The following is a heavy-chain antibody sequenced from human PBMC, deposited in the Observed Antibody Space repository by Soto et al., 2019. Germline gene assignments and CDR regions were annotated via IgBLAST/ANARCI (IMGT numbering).Heavy chain of an antibody. J-gene: IGHJ6*02. D-gene: IGHD1-26*01. CDR2: ISWDGGST. Sequence: EVQLVESWGVVVQPGGSLRLSCAASGFTFDDYTMHWVRQAPGKGLEWVSLISWDGGSTYYADSVKGRFTISRDNSKNSLYLQMNSPRTEDTALYYCAKDIGRGRELFHYYGMDVWGQGTTVTVSS. CDR3: AKDIGRGRELFHYYGMDV. CDR1: GFTFDDYT. V-gene: IGHV3-43*01.